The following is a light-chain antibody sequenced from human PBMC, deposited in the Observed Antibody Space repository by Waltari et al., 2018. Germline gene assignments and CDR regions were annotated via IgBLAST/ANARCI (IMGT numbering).Light chain of an antibody. V-gene: IGKV3-20*01. CDR1: QSVGQY. CDR2: DTS. J-gene: IGKJ1*01. Sequence: VLTQAPGTLSLSPGERATLSCRASQSVGQYLAWYQQKHGQAPRRLIYDTSTRATGIPDRFSGSGSVTDFSLTISRLEPEDFAVYYCQKYVSLPATFGQGTKVQAK. CDR3: QKYVSLPAT.